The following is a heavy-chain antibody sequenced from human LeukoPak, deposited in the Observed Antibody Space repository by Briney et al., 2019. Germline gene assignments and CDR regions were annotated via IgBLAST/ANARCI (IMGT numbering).Heavy chain of an antibody. D-gene: IGHD5-18*01. V-gene: IGHV4-30-4*01. CDR2: IYYSGST. CDR3: ARDERGYSYGVWAFDT. CDR1: GGSISSGDYY. J-gene: IGHJ3*02. Sequence: SETLSLTCTVSGGSISSGDYYWSWIRQPPGKGLEWIGYIYYSGSTYYNPSLKSRVTISVDTSKNQFSLKLSSVTAADTAVYYCARDERGYSYGVWAFDTWGQGTMVTVSS.